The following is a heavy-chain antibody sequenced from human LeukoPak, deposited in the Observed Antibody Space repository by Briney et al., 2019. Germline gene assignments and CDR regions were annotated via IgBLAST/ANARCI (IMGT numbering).Heavy chain of an antibody. CDR2: ISYDGGNK. J-gene: IGHJ4*02. D-gene: IGHD5-18*01. CDR1: GFTFSSYA. Sequence: GGSLRLSCAASGFTFSSYAMNWVRQAPGKGLEWVALISYDGGNKNYADSVKGRFTISRDNAKNSLYLQMNSLRAEDTAVYYCARVDTAMVTGVDYWGQGTLVTVSS. CDR3: ARVDTAMVTGVDY. V-gene: IGHV3-30-3*01.